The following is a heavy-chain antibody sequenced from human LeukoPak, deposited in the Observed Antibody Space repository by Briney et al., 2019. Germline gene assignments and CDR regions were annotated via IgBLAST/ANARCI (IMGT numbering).Heavy chain of an antibody. J-gene: IGHJ4*02. CDR2: IYPGDSDT. CDR1: GYNFLNSW. D-gene: IGHD6-19*01. CDR3: ARQDSSGWSPFDY. Sequence: GESLKISCETSGYNFLNSWIAWVRQMPGKGLEWMGIIYPGDSDTRYSPSFQGQVTISAGKSISTAYLQWSSLKASDTAMYYCARQDSSGWSPFDYWGQGTLVTVSS. V-gene: IGHV5-51*01.